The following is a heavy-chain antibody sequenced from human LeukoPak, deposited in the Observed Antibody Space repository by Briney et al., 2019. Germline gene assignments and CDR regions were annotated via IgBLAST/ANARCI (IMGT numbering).Heavy chain of an antibody. Sequence: GGSLRFSCAASGFTFSGYWMHWVRQGPEKGLELVSRIDNDGHGILYADSVKGRFTTSRDNAKNTLYLQMNSLRFEDTAVYYCATGGGWVPSFGVVTHIDVWGKGTTVTVSS. V-gene: IGHV3-74*03. CDR1: GFTFSGYW. CDR3: ATGGGWVPSFGVVTHIDV. D-gene: IGHD3-3*01. CDR2: IDNDGHGI. J-gene: IGHJ6*03.